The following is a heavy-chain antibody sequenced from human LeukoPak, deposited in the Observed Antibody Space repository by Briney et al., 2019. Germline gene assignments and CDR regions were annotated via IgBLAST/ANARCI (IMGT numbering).Heavy chain of an antibody. V-gene: IGHV1-69*06. CDR1: GGTFSSYA. CDR3: AREGFGIEMATINWFDP. CDR2: IIPIFGTA. J-gene: IGHJ5*02. D-gene: IGHD5-24*01. Sequence: GASVKVSCKASGGTFSSYAISWVRQAPGQGLEWMGGIIPIFGTANYAQKFQGRVTITADKSTSTAYMELSSLRSEDTAVYYCAREGFGIEMATINWFDPWGQGTLVTVSS.